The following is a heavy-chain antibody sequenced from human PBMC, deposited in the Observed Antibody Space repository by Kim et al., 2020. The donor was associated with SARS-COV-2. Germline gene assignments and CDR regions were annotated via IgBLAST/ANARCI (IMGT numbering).Heavy chain of an antibody. CDR2: ISYDGSNK. D-gene: IGHD2-15*01. Sequence: GGSLRLSCAASGFTFSSYAMHWVRQAPGKGLEWVAVISYDGSNKYYADSVKGRFTISRDNSKNTLYLQMNSLRAEDTAVYYCARDGGTGEYYYYYYGMDVWGQGTTVTVSS. CDR3: ARDGGTGEYYYYYYGMDV. V-gene: IGHV3-30*04. CDR1: GFTFSSYA. J-gene: IGHJ6*02.